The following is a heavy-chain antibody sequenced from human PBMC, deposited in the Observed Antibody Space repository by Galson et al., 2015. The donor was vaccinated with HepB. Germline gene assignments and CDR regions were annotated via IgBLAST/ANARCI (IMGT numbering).Heavy chain of an antibody. CDR3: ARERVLYSSSSPSIFSSQLDYYSSAMHV. V-gene: IGHV1-69*13. Sequence: SVKVSCKASGGTFSSSAISWVRQAPGQGLEWMGGIIPIFGTANYAQKFQGRVTITADESTSTAYMELSSLRSEDTAVYYCARERVLYSSSSPSIFSSQLDYYSSAMHVSGQGTPVAVSS. CDR2: IIPIFGTA. CDR1: GGTFSSSA. J-gene: IGHJ6*02. D-gene: IGHD6-6*01.